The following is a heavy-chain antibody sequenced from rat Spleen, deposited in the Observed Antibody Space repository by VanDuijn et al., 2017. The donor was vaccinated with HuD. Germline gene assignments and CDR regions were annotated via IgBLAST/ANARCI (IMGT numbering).Heavy chain of an antibody. D-gene: IGHD5-1*01. J-gene: IGHJ2*01. Sequence: EVQLVESGGGLVQPGRSLKLSCAASGFTFSNYDMAWVRQAPTKGLEWVASISPSGGSTYYRDSVKGRFTVSRDNAKSTLYLQMDSLRSEDTATYYCARHRGNREYFDYWGQGVMVTVSS. CDR1: GFTFSNYD. CDR2: ISPSGGST. V-gene: IGHV5-25*01. CDR3: ARHRGNREYFDY.